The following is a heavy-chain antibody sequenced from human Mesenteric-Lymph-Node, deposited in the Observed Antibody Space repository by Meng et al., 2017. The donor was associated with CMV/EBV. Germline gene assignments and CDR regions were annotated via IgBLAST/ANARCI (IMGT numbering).Heavy chain of an antibody. CDR2: ISYDGSNK. Sequence: GESLKISCAASGFTFSSYAMHWVRQAPGKGLEWVAVISYDGSNKYYADSVKGRFTISRDNSKNTLYLQMNSLRAEDTAVYYCARDPLGYCSSTSCYKNYYGMGVWGQGTTVTVSS. D-gene: IGHD2-2*02. CDR3: ARDPLGYCSSTSCYKNYYGMGV. CDR1: GFTFSSYA. V-gene: IGHV3-30-3*01. J-gene: IGHJ6*02.